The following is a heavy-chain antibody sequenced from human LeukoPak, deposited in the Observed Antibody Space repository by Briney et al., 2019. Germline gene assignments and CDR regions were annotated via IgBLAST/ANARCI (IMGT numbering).Heavy chain of an antibody. CDR2: IHGGSGHT. D-gene: IGHD3-10*01. V-gene: IGHV1-3*01. CDR1: GYTFISNA. J-gene: IGHJ4*02. Sequence: GASVTVSCKATGYTFISNAIVWVRQAPGQSLEWMGWIHGGSGHTEYSQTFRGRVTLTRETSATTVYMDLSSLKSEDTALYFCARGNYGYLDSWGQGTLVTVSS. CDR3: ARGNYGYLDS.